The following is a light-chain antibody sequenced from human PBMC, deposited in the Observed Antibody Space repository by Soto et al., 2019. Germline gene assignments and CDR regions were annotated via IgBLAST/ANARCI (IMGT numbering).Light chain of an antibody. Sequence: DIVMTQSPLSLPVTPGEPASISCRSSQSLLHSNGYNYLDWYLQKPGQSPQLLIYLGSNRASAVPDRFSGSGSGTEFTLKISRVEAEDVGVYYCMQALQTPLTFGGGTKVEIK. V-gene: IGKV2-28*01. J-gene: IGKJ4*01. CDR2: LGS. CDR3: MQALQTPLT. CDR1: QSLLHSNGYNY.